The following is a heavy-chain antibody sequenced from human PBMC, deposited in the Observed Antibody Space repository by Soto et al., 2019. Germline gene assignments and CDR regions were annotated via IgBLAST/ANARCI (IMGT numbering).Heavy chain of an antibody. D-gene: IGHD3-22*01. CDR2: IYYSGST. Sequence: SETLSLTCTVSGGSIGSYYWSWIRQPPGKGLEWIGYIYYSGSTNYNPSLKSRVTISVDTSKNQFSLKLSSVTAADTAVYYCARDGNYDCSGYKGGLHYYYYGMDVWGQGTTVTVSS. J-gene: IGHJ6*02. CDR3: ARDGNYDCSGYKGGLHYYYYGMDV. CDR1: GGSIGSYY. V-gene: IGHV4-59*01.